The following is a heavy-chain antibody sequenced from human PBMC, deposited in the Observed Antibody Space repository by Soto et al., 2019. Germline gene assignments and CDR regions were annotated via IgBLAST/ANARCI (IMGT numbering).Heavy chain of an antibody. D-gene: IGHD6-6*01. CDR1: GGSISSSSYY. J-gene: IGHJ6*02. Sequence: QLQMQESGPGLVKPSETLSLTCTVSGGSISSSSYYWGWIRQPPGMGLEWIGSLYYSGSTYYNPSLKRRGTIPVETSKNQFSLKLSSVTAADPAVYYCARHRSDYYAMDFWGHGTTVT. CDR2: LYYSGST. CDR3: ARHRSDYYAMDF. V-gene: IGHV4-39*01.